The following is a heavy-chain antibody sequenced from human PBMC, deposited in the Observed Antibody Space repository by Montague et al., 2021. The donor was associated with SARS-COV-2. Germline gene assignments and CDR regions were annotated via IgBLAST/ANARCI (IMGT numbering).Heavy chain of an antibody. V-gene: IGHV6-1*01. D-gene: IGHD2-2*01. CDR2: TYYRSKWYN. Sequence: CAISGDSVSSNIATWNWIRQFPSRGPEWLGRTYYRSKWYNDYAESVKSRITIDPDTSKHQFSLHLNSVTPEDTAVYYCARIPVGSKYYFDFWGQGTLVTVSS. CDR3: ARIPVGSKYYFDF. CDR1: GDSVSSNIAT. J-gene: IGHJ4*02.